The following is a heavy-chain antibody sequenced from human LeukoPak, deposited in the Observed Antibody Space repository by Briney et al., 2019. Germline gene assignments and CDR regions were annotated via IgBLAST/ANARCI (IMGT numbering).Heavy chain of an antibody. Sequence: GGSLRLSCAASGFTFDDYGMSWVRQVPGKGLEWVSGINWNGGSTGYTDSVKGRFTISRDNAKNSLFLQMNSLRAEDTALYYCARGSNNWYAFGDYWGQGTLVTVSS. V-gene: IGHV3-20*04. CDR1: GFTFDDYG. J-gene: IGHJ4*02. CDR3: ARGSNNWYAFGDY. CDR2: INWNGGST. D-gene: IGHD6-13*01.